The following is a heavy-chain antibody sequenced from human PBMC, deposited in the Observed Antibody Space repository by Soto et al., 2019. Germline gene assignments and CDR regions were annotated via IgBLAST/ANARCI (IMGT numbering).Heavy chain of an antibody. V-gene: IGHV3-48*01. J-gene: IGHJ5*02. Sequence: GGSLRLSCAASGFTFSSYSMNWVRQAPGKGLEWVSYISSSSSTIYYADSVKGRFTISRDNAKNSLYLQMNSLRAEDTAVYYCARGWAGTTSDYNWFDPWGQGTLVTVSS. CDR3: ARGWAGTTSDYNWFDP. D-gene: IGHD1-7*01. CDR2: ISSSSSTI. CDR1: GFTFSSYS.